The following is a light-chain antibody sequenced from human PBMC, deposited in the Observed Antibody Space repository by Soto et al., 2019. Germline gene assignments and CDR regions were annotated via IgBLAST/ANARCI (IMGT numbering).Light chain of an antibody. CDR2: QVT. CDR3: TSYSSSSTFYV. J-gene: IGLJ1*01. CDR1: SSDIGGYYY. V-gene: IGLV2-14*01. Sequence: QSVLTQPASVSGSPGLSITISCTGTSSDIGGYYYVSWYQHHPGKAPKLIIYQVTNRPSGVSHRFSGSKSGNTASLTISGLQAEDEADYYCTSYSSSSTFYVFGTGTKVTV.